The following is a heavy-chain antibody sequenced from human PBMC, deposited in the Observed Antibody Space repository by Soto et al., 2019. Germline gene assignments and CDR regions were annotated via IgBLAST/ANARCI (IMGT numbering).Heavy chain of an antibody. V-gene: IGHV3-23*01. J-gene: IGHJ4*02. Sequence: EVQLLESGGGLVQPGGSLRLSCAASGFIFSSYAMSWVRQAPGKGLEWVSDINGSGGSTYYADSVKGRFTISRDNSKNTLYLQMNSLRAEDTAVYYCAKTDCFSTSCYEFDYWGQGTLVTVSS. CDR1: GFIFSSYA. D-gene: IGHD2-2*01. CDR3: AKTDCFSTSCYEFDY. CDR2: INGSGGST.